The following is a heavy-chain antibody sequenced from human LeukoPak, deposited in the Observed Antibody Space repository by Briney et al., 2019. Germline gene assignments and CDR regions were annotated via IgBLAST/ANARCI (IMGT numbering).Heavy chain of an antibody. Sequence: SETLSLTCTVSGGSISSSSYYWGWIRQPPGKGLEWIGSIYYSGSTYYNPSLKSRVTISVDTSKNQFSLKLSSVTAADTAVYYCARHEQSIVVVPAAIRGNWFDPWGQGTLVTVSS. J-gene: IGHJ5*02. CDR1: GGSISSSSYY. CDR3: ARHEQSIVVVPAAIRGNWFDP. V-gene: IGHV4-39*01. CDR2: IYYSGST. D-gene: IGHD2-2*02.